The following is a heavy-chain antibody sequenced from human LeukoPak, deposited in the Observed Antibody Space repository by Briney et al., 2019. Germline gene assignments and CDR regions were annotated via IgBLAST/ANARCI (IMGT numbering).Heavy chain of an antibody. J-gene: IGHJ4*02. CDR2: INPKSGGT. V-gene: IGHV1-2*02. CDR1: GYTFTGYY. D-gene: IGHD3-10*01. Sequence: EASVTVSCKASGYTFTGYYIHWVRQAPGQGLEWMGWINPKSGGTNYAQKFQGRVTMTRDTSISTAYMELSRLRSDDTAVYFCARVIGFGELSLGHWGQGTLVTVSS. CDR3: ARVIGFGELSLGH.